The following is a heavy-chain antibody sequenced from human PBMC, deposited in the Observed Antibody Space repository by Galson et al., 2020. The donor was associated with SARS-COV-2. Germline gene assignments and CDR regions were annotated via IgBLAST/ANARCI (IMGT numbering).Heavy chain of an antibody. V-gene: IGHV4-34*01. CDR3: ARPEAAALFDP. CDR1: GGSFSGYY. CDR2: INHSGST. J-gene: IGHJ5*02. D-gene: IGHD6-13*01. Sequence: SETLSLTCAVYGGSFSGYYWSWIRQPPGKGLEWIGEINHSGSTNYNPSLKSRVTISVDTSKNQFSLKLSSVTAADTAVYYWARPEAAALFDPWGQGTLVTVSS.